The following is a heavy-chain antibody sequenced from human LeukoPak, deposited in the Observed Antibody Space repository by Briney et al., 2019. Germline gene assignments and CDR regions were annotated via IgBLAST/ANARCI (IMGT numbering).Heavy chain of an antibody. V-gene: IGHV4-39*01. CDR3: ARRTEVATTYRRGSGYWFYP. D-gene: IGHD5-12*01. J-gene: IGHJ5*02. CDR1: GGSINSSSYY. Sequence: SETLSLTCTVSGGSINSSSYYWAWIRQPPGKGLEWIGSIYYSGSTYYNPSLKSRVTISVDTSKNQFSLKLSSVTAADTAVYYCARRTEVATTYRRGSGYWFYPGGQGTLVTVSS. CDR2: IYYSGST.